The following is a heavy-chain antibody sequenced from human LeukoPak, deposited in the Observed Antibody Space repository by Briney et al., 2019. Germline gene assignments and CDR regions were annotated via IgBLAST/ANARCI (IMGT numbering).Heavy chain of an antibody. CDR1: GYTFTSYG. CDR3: ARDYQCSGGSCYLFDY. D-gene: IGHD2-15*01. Sequence: ASVKVSCTASGYTFTSYGISWVRQAPGQGLEWMGWISAYNGNTNYAQKPQGRVTMTTDTSTSTAYMELRSLRSDDTAVYYCARDYQCSGGSCYLFDYWGQGTLVTVFS. CDR2: ISAYNGNT. V-gene: IGHV1-18*01. J-gene: IGHJ4*02.